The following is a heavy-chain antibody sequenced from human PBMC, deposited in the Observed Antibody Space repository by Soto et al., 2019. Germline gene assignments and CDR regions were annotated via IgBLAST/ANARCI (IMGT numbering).Heavy chain of an antibody. D-gene: IGHD1-1*01. V-gene: IGHV3-30-3*01. CDR3: ARATSLRHRSSGN. J-gene: IGHJ4*02. Sequence: GRSLRLSCVASGFTFNRNAMHCVRKAQGKGLGWVAVTSQDENKKYSADSLKGRFTIFRDNSKSALYLRMNSRRLDDTALYYWARATSLRHRSSGNCGQVDRGTVAS. CDR1: GFTFNRNA. CDR2: TSQDENKK.